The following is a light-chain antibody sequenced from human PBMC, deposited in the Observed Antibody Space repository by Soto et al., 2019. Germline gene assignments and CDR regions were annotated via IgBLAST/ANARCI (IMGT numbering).Light chain of an antibody. J-gene: IGKJ2*01. CDR1: QSISSW. V-gene: IGKV1-5*01. Sequence: DIQMTQSPSTLSASVGDRVTITCRASQSISSWLAWYQQKPGKAPKLLIYDASSLESGVPSRFSGSGSGTEFTLNISSLQPDDFATYSCQQYNSYPYTFGQGTKLEIK. CDR2: DAS. CDR3: QQYNSYPYT.